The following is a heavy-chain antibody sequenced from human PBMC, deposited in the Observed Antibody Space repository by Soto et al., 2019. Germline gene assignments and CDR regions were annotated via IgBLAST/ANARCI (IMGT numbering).Heavy chain of an antibody. D-gene: IGHD6-6*01. J-gene: IGHJ4*02. V-gene: IGHV4-34*01. CDR3: ASSSSIAARPGVY. CDR1: GGSFSGCY. Sequence: PSETLSLTCAVYGGSFSGCYWSWIRQPPGKGLEWIGEINHSGSTNYNPSLKSRVTISVDTSKNQFSLKLSSVTAADTAVYYCASSSSIAARPGVYWGQGTLVTVSS. CDR2: INHSGST.